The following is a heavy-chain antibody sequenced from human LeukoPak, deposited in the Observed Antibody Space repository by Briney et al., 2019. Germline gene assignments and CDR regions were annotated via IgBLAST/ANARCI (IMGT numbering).Heavy chain of an antibody. D-gene: IGHD3-10*01. V-gene: IGHV1-69*05. CDR2: IIHVYGVA. J-gene: IGHJ4*02. Sequence: GSSVKVSFKASGGTFSSQTINWVRQAPGGGLEWMGGIIHVYGVADYAQKFQGRVTITTDEPKSTGYMELSSLTFDDTAVYYWARGHYGSVFWGQGTLVIVSS. CDR1: GGTFSSQT. CDR3: ARGHYGSVF.